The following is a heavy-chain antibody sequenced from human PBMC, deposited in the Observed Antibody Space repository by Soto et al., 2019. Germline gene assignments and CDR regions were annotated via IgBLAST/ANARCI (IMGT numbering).Heavy chain of an antibody. CDR3: AGRVGFGYSSYHMDL. J-gene: IGHJ6*02. Sequence: QVQLQESGPGLVKPSETLSLTCTVSGDSVTSVSDYWSWIRQPPGKGLEWIGYIYYSGSADYNPSLGSRFTISIATSKNQFSLKLTSETAADTAVYYCAGRVGFGYSSYHMDLCGQGTTVTVSS. CDR2: IYYSGSA. D-gene: IGHD2-21*01. CDR1: GDSVTSVSDY. V-gene: IGHV4-61*01.